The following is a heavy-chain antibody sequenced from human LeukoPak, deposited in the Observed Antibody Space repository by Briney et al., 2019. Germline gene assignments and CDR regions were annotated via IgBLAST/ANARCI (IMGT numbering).Heavy chain of an antibody. CDR1: GGTFSSYA. CDR3: ARDCSGGSCYFSLDY. Sequence: AASVKVSXKASGGTFSSYAISWVRQAPGQGLEWMGRIIPIFATADYAQKFQGRVTITTDESTSTAYMELSSLRSEDTAVYYCARDCSGGSCYFSLDYWGRGTLVTVSS. V-gene: IGHV1-69*05. D-gene: IGHD2-15*01. J-gene: IGHJ4*02. CDR2: IIPIFATA.